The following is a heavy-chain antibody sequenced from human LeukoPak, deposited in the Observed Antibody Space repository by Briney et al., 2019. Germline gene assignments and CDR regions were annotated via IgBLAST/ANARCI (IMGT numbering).Heavy chain of an antibody. CDR3: AKGDSSAFTYYFDY. D-gene: IGHD3-22*01. CDR1: GFTVSSNY. J-gene: IGHJ4*02. Sequence: GGSLRLSCAASGFTVSSNYMNWVRQAPGKGLEWVSVIYGGGNIYYADSVKGRFTISRDNSKNTLYLHMNSLRAGDTAVYYCAKGDSSAFTYYFDYWGQGSLVTVSS. V-gene: IGHV3-53*01. CDR2: IYGGGNI.